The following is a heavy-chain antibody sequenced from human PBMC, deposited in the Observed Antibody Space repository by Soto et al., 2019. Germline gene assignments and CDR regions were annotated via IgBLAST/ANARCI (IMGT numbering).Heavy chain of an antibody. D-gene: IGHD3-22*01. CDR2: IGSSSGYT. CDR1: GFPFSDYD. V-gene: IGHV3-11*05. Sequence: QVQLVESGGDLVKPGGSLRLSCAASGFPFSDYDMRRIRQAPGKGLEWVSSIGSSSGYTNYADSVKGRFTISRDNAKNSLYLQMNSLRAEDTAVYYRARRRPNGYYNYWGQGTLVTVSA. J-gene: IGHJ4*02. CDR3: ARRRPNGYYNY.